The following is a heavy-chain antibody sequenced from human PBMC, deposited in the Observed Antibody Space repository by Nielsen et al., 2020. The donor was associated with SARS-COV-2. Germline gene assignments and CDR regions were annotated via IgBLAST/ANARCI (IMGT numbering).Heavy chain of an antibody. J-gene: IGHJ4*02. CDR3: VTSHARPSGY. CDR2: ISSSGATT. Sequence: GGSLRLSCAASGFSFTNYVMSWVRQAPGRGLEWVSSISSSGATTDYADSVKGRFTISRDTSMSTLYLQMDSLTADDAAMYPCVTSHARPSGYWGPGTLVTVSS. CDR1: GFSFTNYV. D-gene: IGHD6-6*01. V-gene: IGHV3-23*01.